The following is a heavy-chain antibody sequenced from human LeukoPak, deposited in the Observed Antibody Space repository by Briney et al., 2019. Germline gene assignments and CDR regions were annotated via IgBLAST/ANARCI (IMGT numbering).Heavy chain of an antibody. CDR3: AAAGWILTGSNWFDP. D-gene: IGHD3-9*01. CDR1: GYSISSGYY. J-gene: IGHJ5*02. Sequence: SQILSLTRTVSGYSISSGYYWGWIRQPPGKGLEWIGSIYHSGSTYYNPSLKSRVTISVDTSKNQFSLKLSSVTAADTAVYYCAAAGWILTGSNWFDPWGQGTLVTVSS. CDR2: IYHSGST. V-gene: IGHV4-38-2*02.